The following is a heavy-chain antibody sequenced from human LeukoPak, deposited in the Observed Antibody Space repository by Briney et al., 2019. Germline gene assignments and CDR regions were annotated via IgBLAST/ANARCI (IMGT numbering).Heavy chain of an antibody. CDR2: ISWDGGST. Sequence: SGGSLRLSCAASGFTFDDYTMHWVRQAPGKGLEWVSLISWDGGSTYYADSVKGRFTISRDNSKNSLYLQMNSLRTEDTALYYCAKSGFEMATIIGAFDYWGQGTLVTVSS. CDR3: AKSGFEMATIIGAFDY. D-gene: IGHD5-24*01. CDR1: GFTFDDYT. V-gene: IGHV3-43*01. J-gene: IGHJ4*02.